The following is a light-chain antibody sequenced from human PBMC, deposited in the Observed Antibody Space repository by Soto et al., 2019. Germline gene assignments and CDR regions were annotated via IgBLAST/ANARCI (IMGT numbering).Light chain of an antibody. CDR1: SSDIGSYNF. J-gene: IGLJ2*01. CDR2: EAF. Sequence: QSALTQPASVSGSPGQSITISCTGTSSDIGSYNFVSWYQQHPGKAPKLMIYEAFKRPSGVSNRFSGSKSGNTASLTISGLQAEDEADYYCCSYATSNVVFGEGTKLTVL. V-gene: IGLV2-23*01. CDR3: CSYATSNVV.